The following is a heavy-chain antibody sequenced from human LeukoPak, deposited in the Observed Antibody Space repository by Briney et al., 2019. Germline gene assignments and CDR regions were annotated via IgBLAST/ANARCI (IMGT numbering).Heavy chain of an antibody. CDR3: ARGTSGPDYYDSSGYYTLGAFDI. J-gene: IGHJ3*02. CDR1: KFTFSSYW. D-gene: IGHD3-22*01. V-gene: IGHV3-30*03. Sequence: PGGSLRLSCAASKFTFSSYWMSWVRQAPGKGLEWVAVISYDGSNKYYADSVKGRFTISRDNSKNTLYLQMNSLRAEDTAVYYCARGTSGPDYYDSSGYYTLGAFDIWGQGTMVTVSS. CDR2: ISYDGSNK.